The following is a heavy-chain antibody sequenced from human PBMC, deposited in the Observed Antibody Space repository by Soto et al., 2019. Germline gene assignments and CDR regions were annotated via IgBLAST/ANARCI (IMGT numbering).Heavy chain of an antibody. CDR2: TYSGTST. V-gene: IGHV3-53*02. CDR3: ARVGNYYDSSGYYYVFDY. J-gene: IGHJ4*02. D-gene: IGHD3-22*01. Sequence: EVQVVETGGGLIQPGVSLRLFCAASGFTVSSNYMSWVRQAPGKGLEWVSITYSGTSTYFADSVKGRFTLSRDSSKNTLYLQMNSLRTEDTAVYYCARVGNYYDSSGYYYVFDYWGQGTLVTVSS. CDR1: GFTVSSNY.